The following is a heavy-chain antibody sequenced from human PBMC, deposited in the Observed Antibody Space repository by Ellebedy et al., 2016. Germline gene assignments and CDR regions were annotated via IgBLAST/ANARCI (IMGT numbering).Heavy chain of an antibody. J-gene: IGHJ4*02. Sequence: ASVKVSCXASGYTFTGYYMHWVRQAPGQGLEWMGWINPNSGGTNYAQKFQSRVTMTRDTSISTAYMELSSLRSEDTAVYYCASSNGGNREFNYWGQGTLVTVSS. CDR1: GYTFTGYY. CDR3: ASSNGGNREFNY. V-gene: IGHV1-2*02. D-gene: IGHD4-23*01. CDR2: INPNSGGT.